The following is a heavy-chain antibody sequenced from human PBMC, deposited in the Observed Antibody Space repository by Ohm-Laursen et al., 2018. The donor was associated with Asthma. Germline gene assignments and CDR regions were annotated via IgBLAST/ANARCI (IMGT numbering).Heavy chain of an antibody. J-gene: IGHJ6*02. D-gene: IGHD6-19*01. V-gene: IGHV3-48*02. Sequence: SLRLSCAASGFTFSSYSMNWVRQAPGKGLEWVSYISSSSSTIYYADSVKGRFTISRDNAKNSLYLQMNSLRDEDTAVYYCARLGRGLAVAGYYYYYYGMDVWGQGTTVTVSS. CDR3: ARLGRGLAVAGYYYYYYGMDV. CDR1: GFTFSSYS. CDR2: ISSSSSTI.